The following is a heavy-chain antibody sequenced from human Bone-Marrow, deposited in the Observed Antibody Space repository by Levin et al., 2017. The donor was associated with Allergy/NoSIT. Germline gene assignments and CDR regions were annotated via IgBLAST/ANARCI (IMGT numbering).Heavy chain of an antibody. CDR1: GFTFSTYS. Sequence: AGGSLRLSCAASGFTFSTYSMNWVRQAPGKGLECISFISNSGSLIYYADSVKGRFTISRDNAKNLLFLQMNSLRDEDTAVYYCARDTGSAYESTAGPDYWGQGTLVTVSS. V-gene: IGHV3-48*02. J-gene: IGHJ4*02. CDR2: ISNSGSLI. D-gene: IGHD5-12*01. CDR3: ARDTGSAYESTAGPDY.